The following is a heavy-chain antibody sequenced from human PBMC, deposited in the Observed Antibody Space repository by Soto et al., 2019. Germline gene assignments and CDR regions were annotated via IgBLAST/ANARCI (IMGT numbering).Heavy chain of an antibody. Sequence: QVQLVQSGAEVKKPGASVKVSCKASGYTFTSYDINWVRQATGQGLEWMGWMSPSSGTTGFVQKFQGRVTVTRDTSISTAYMEVTSLTSEDTAVYYCARTIFGVATYYFDYWGQGTLVTVSS. D-gene: IGHD3-3*01. J-gene: IGHJ4*02. CDR1: GYTFTSYD. CDR3: ARTIFGVATYYFDY. V-gene: IGHV1-8*01. CDR2: MSPSSGTT.